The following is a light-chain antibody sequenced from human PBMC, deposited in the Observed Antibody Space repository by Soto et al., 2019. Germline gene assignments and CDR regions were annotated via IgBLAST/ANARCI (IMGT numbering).Light chain of an antibody. CDR3: QQYDSYST. Sequence: DIQMTQSPSSLSASVGDRVTITCRASYNIRNSLNWYQQRPGKAPEFLIYASSILQSGVPSRFSGSGSGTEFTLTISSLQPDDFATYYCQQYDSYSTFGQGTKVDIK. J-gene: IGKJ1*01. CDR1: YNIRNS. V-gene: IGKV1-16*01. CDR2: ASS.